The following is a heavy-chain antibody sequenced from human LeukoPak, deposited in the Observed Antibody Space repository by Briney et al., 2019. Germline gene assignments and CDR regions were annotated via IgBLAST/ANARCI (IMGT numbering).Heavy chain of an antibody. D-gene: IGHD1-26*01. CDR2: ISPSGST. Sequence: SSETLSLTCIVSDGSISSYYWSWIRQPAGQGLEWIGRISPSGSTNYNPSLESRVTLSVDTSKNQFSLKLRYVTAADTAVYYCARVKSGSFLFDYWGQGTLVTVSS. V-gene: IGHV4-4*07. J-gene: IGHJ4*02. CDR1: DGSISSYY. CDR3: ARVKSGSFLFDY.